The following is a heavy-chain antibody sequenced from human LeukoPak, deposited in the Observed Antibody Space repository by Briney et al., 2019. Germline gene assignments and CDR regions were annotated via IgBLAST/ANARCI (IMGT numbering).Heavy chain of an antibody. CDR3: AKGSYYDSSGSFYFDY. CDR2: ISGSGMLT. CDR1: GFSFGSYA. V-gene: IGHV3-23*01. J-gene: IGHJ4*02. D-gene: IGHD3-22*01. Sequence: GGSLILSCATSGFSFGSYAMSWVRQAPGKGLEWVSSISGSGMLTYYADSVKGRFTISRDNSKNTLYLQMSSLRAEDTATFYCAKGSYYDSSGSFYFDYWGQGTLVTVSS.